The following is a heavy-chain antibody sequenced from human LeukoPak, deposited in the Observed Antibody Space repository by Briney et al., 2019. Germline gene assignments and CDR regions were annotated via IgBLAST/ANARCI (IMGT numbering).Heavy chain of an antibody. J-gene: IGHJ5*02. CDR3: ASLYYDYVWGSYP. D-gene: IGHD3-16*01. CDR1: GGSIISSSYY. CDR2: IYYSGST. V-gene: IGHV4-39*01. Sequence: PSETLSLTCTVSGGSIISSSYYWGWIRQPPGKGLEWIGSIYYSGSTYYNPSLKSRVTISVDTSKNQFSLKLSSVTAADTAVYYCASLYYDYVWGSYPWGQGTLVTVSS.